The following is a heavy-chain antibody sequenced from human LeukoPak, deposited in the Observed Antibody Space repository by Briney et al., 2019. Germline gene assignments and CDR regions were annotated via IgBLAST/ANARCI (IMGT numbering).Heavy chain of an antibody. CDR1: GDSISSGDYY. D-gene: IGHD1-14*01. V-gene: IGHV4-30-4*01. CDR2: IYYSGST. CDR3: ARVPDPVITSGYYFDY. Sequence: SETLSLTCTVSGDSISSGDYYWRWIRQPPGKGLEWIGYIYYSGSTYYNPSLKSRVTISVDTSKNQSSLKLSSVTAADTAVYYFARVPDPVITSGYYFDYWGQGTLVTVSS. J-gene: IGHJ4*02.